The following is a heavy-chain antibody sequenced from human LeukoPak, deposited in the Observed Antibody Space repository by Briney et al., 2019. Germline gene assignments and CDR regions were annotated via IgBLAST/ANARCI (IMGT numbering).Heavy chain of an antibody. D-gene: IGHD3-22*01. CDR1: GFTFSSYE. J-gene: IGHJ4*02. CDR3: AKVLYYYDSSGTKGRHFDY. CDR2: IYSRGDT. V-gene: IGHV3-23*03. Sequence: GGSLRLSCAASGFTFSSYEMNWVRQAPGKGLEWVSLIYSRGDTKYADSVKGRFTISRDNSKNTLYLQMNSLRAEDTAVYYCAKVLYYYDSSGTKGRHFDYWGQGTLVTVSS.